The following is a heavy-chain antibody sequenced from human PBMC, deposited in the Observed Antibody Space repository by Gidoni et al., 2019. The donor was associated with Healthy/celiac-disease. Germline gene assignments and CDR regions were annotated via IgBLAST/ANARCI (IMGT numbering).Heavy chain of an antibody. CDR3: ARDGGPPAAGTYYYYMDV. Sequence: HVQLVESGGGVVQPGRSLRLSCAASGFPFSSYAMHWVRQAPGKGLEWVAVISYDGSNKYYADSVKGRFTISRDNSKNTLYLQMNSLRAEDTAVYYCARDGGPPAAGTYYYYMDVWGKGTTVTVSS. J-gene: IGHJ6*03. D-gene: IGHD6-13*01. V-gene: IGHV3-30*01. CDR2: ISYDGSNK. CDR1: GFPFSSYA.